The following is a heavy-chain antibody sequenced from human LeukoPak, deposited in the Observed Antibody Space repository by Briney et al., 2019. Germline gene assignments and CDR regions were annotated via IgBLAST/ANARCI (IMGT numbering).Heavy chain of an antibody. J-gene: IGHJ5*02. D-gene: IGHD2-2*01. CDR1: GGSVSSYY. CDR2: IYYSGST. Sequence: SETLSLTCTVSGGSVSSYYWGWIRQPPGKGLEWIGYIYYSGSTNYNPSLKSRVTISVDTSKNQFSLKLSSVTAADTAVYYCARLRGVVPAASKRFDPWGQGTLVTVSS. V-gene: IGHV4-59*02. CDR3: ARLRGVVPAASKRFDP.